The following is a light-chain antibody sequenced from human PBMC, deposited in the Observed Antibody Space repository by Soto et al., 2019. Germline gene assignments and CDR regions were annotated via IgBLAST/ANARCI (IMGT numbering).Light chain of an antibody. CDR3: QQRRSWQVT. V-gene: IGKV3D-20*02. CDR2: DAS. Sequence: EIVLTHSPGTLSLSPWETATLSCRASQTVNSDYLAWFQQRPGQAPRLLIYDASNRATGIPARFSGSGSGTNFTLTISSLEPEDFAVYYCQQRRSWQVTFGQGTRLEIK. J-gene: IGKJ5*01. CDR1: QTVNSDY.